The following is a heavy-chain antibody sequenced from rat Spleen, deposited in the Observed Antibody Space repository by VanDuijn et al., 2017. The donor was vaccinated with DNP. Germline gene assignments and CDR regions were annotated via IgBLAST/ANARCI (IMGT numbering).Heavy chain of an antibody. D-gene: IGHD1-5*01. Sequence: EVQLQESGPGLVKPSQSLSLTCSVTGYSIISNYWGWIRKFPGNKMEWIGHISYSGSTGYNPSLKSRISITRDTSKNQYFLQLHSVTTDDTATYYCARWNIGTTTLDYWGQGVMVTVSS. J-gene: IGHJ2*01. V-gene: IGHV3-1*01. CDR1: GYSIISNY. CDR3: ARWNIGTTTLDY. CDR2: ISYSGST.